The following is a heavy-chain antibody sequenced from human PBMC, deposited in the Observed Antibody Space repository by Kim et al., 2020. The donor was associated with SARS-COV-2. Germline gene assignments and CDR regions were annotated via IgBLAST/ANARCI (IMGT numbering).Heavy chain of an antibody. J-gene: IGHJ4*02. CDR3: ARRVGTVTLDY. D-gene: IGHD4-17*01. Sequence: RYSPSFQGQVTIAADKSISTAYLQWSSLKASDTAMYYCARRVGTVTLDYWGQGTLVTISS. V-gene: IGHV5-51*01.